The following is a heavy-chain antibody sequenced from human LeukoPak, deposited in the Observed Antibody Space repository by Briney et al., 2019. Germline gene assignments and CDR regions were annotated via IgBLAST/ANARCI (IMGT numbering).Heavy chain of an antibody. J-gene: IGHJ6*04. V-gene: IGHV5-51*01. CDR1: GYSFTSYW. CDR3: ARQGAYYDILDV. CDR2: IYPGDSDT. D-gene: IGHD3-9*01. Sequence: GESLKISCRGSGYSFTSYWIGWVRQLPGKGLEWMGIIYPGDSDTRYSPSFQGQVTISADKSINTAYLQWSSLTASDTGMYYCARQGAYYDILDVWGKGTTVTISS.